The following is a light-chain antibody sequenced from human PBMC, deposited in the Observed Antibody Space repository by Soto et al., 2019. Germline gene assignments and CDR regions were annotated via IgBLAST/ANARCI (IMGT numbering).Light chain of an antibody. J-gene: IGKJ1*01. V-gene: IGKV3-11*01. CDR1: QSVRSS. CDR3: QQRSSWPWT. Sequence: EILLTQSPATLSLSPGERATLSCRASQSVRSSLAWYQQKPGQAPRLLLYDASNRATGIPGRFSGSGSGTDFTLTISNLEPEDFAVYYCQQRSSWPWTFGQGAKVEIK. CDR2: DAS.